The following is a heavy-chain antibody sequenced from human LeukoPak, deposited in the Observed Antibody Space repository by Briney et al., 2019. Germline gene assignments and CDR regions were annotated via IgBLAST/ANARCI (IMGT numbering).Heavy chain of an antibody. D-gene: IGHD2-2*01. CDR2: ISSSGGTI. Sequence: GGSLRLSCSASGFTFSSYEMNWVRQAPGKGLEWVSYISSSGGTIYYADPVKGRFTISRDNAKNSLYLQMNSLRAEDTAVYYCARDLSYCTITSCSYYYYGMDVWGQGTTVTVSS. V-gene: IGHV3-48*03. CDR3: ARDLSYCTITSCSYYYYGMDV. J-gene: IGHJ6*02. CDR1: GFTFSSYE.